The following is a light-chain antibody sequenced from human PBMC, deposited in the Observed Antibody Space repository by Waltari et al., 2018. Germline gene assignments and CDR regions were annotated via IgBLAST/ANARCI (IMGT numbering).Light chain of an antibody. CDR3: QQYKISPYL. J-gene: IGKJ2*01. Sequence: DIRLTQFPPTLSASVGYSVTLPCRASQTIGGWLAWYQQKPGKAPILLIYKTSNLQTGVPSRFSGSGYGTDFTLTISSLQPDDSATYYCQQYKISPYLFGQGTKLEL. CDR2: KTS. V-gene: IGKV1-5*03. CDR1: QTIGGW.